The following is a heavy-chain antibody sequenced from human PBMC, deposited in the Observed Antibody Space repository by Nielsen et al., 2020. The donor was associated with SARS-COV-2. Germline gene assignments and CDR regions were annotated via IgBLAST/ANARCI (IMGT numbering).Heavy chain of an antibody. CDR3: ARLAYCGGDCYPRSAFDI. CDR2: IYHRGST. J-gene: IGHJ3*02. Sequence: GSLRLSCAVSGGSISSNNWWSWVRQPPGKGLEWIGEIYHRGSTNYSPSLKTRVTISVDKSKNQFSLELRSVTAADTAVYYCARLAYCGGDCYPRSAFDIWGQGTMVTVSS. V-gene: IGHV4-4*02. CDR1: GGSISSNNW. D-gene: IGHD2-21*02.